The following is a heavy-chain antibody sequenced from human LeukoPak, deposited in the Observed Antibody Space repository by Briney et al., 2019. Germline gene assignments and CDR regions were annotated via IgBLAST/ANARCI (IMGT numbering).Heavy chain of an antibody. V-gene: IGHV1-2*02. CDR3: ARGSGTSWFDY. D-gene: IGHD2-2*01. CDR1: GYTFTANY. CDR2: INPRSGGT. Sequence: ASVTLSCTASGYTFTANYMHWVRQAPGQGLEWMGWINPRSGGTNYGEKFRGRVTMTRDTSITTAYMELSSLRFDDTAVYYCARGSGTSWFDYWGQGTLVTVSS. J-gene: IGHJ4*02.